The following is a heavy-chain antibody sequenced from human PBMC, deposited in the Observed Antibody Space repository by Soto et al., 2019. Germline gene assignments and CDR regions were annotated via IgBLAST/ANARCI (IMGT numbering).Heavy chain of an antibody. J-gene: IGHJ4*02. V-gene: IGHV1-69*12. D-gene: IGHD5-18*01. CDR3: ASGIQLWLRRINNGDSG. CDR1: GGTFSTYA. Sequence: QVQLVQSGAEVKKPESSVKVSCKAPGGTFSTYAISWVRQAHGQGLEWMGGIIPMFGTANYAQRFQDRVTITAYESTNTGYMELSSLRSEDTAVYFCASGIQLWLRRINNGDSGWGQGTLVTVSS. CDR2: IIPMFGTA.